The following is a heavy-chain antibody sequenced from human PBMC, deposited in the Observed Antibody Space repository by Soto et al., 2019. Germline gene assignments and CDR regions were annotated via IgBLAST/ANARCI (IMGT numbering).Heavy chain of an antibody. J-gene: IGHJ6*04. D-gene: IGHD6-13*01. CDR1: GFTFSSYW. V-gene: IGHV3-74*01. CDR3: AREIGIAAAGDV. Sequence: GGSLRLSCAASGFTFSSYWMHWVRQAPGKGLVWVSRINSDGSSTSYADSVKGRFTISRDNAKNTLYLQMNSLRAEDTAVYYCAREIGIAAAGDVWGKGTTVTVSS. CDR2: INSDGSST.